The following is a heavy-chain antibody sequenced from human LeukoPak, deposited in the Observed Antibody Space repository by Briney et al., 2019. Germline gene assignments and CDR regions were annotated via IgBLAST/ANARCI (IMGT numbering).Heavy chain of an antibody. CDR2: ISGSGGST. J-gene: IGHJ5*02. V-gene: IGHV3-23*01. CDR3: AKDLHTIFGRWFDP. D-gene: IGHD3-3*01. CDR1: GFTFSSYA. Sequence: PGGSLRLSCAASGFTFSSYAMSGVRQARGRGLEWVSAISGSGGSTYYADSVKGRFTISRDNSKNTLYLQMNSLRAEDTAVYYCAKDLHTIFGRWFDPWGQGTLVTVSS.